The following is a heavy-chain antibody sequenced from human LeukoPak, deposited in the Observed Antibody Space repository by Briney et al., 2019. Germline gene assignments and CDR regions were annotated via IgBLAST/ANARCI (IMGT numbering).Heavy chain of an antibody. CDR3: ARDRGNYFDY. D-gene: IGHD6-13*01. CDR2: LSKSGNT. Sequence: PSETLSLTCTVSGGSISSYYWSWIRLPPGKGLEWIGYLSKSGNTNYSPSLKSRVTIFGDTSKNQFFLKLSSVTAADTAMYYCARDRGNYFDYWGQGTLVTVSS. CDR1: GGSISSYY. V-gene: IGHV4-59*01. J-gene: IGHJ4*02.